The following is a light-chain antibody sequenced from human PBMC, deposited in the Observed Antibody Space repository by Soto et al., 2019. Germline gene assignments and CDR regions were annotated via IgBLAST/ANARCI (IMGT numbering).Light chain of an antibody. CDR1: QSVSSSY. V-gene: IGKV3-20*01. CDR2: GAY. CDR3: QQYDRSPRT. Sequence: EIVLTQSPGTMSLSPGERATLSCRASQSVSSSYLAWYHQKHGQAHRLLIYGAYSRATGIPDSFSGSGSGTDFNLTISILEPEDVAKYYWQQYDRSPRTFGQGTKVEIK. J-gene: IGKJ1*01.